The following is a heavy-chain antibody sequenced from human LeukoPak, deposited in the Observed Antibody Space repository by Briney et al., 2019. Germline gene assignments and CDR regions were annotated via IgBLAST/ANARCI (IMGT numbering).Heavy chain of an antibody. Sequence: SETLSLTCTVSGGSISSSDYYWGWIRQPPGKGLEWIGSIYYSGSTYYNPSLKSRVTISVDTSKNQFSLKLSSVTAADTAVYYCARSSGWLDSMDVWGKGTTVTISS. CDR1: GGSISSSDYY. CDR3: ARSSGWLDSMDV. CDR2: IYYSGST. J-gene: IGHJ6*03. V-gene: IGHV4-39*01. D-gene: IGHD6-19*01.